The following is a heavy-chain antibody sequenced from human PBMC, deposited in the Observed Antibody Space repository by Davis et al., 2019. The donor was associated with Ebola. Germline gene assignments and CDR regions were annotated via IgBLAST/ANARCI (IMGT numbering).Heavy chain of an antibody. Sequence: PSETLSLTCTVSDGSISSHYWSWIRQPPGKGLEWIGYIYYSGSTNYNPSLKSRVTISVDTSKNQFSLKLSSVTAADTAVYFCARGADQYKLGNVWGQGTLVTVSS. CDR3: ARGADQYKLGNV. CDR2: IYYSGST. J-gene: IGHJ4*02. CDR1: DGSISSHY. D-gene: IGHD1-1*01. V-gene: IGHV4-59*11.